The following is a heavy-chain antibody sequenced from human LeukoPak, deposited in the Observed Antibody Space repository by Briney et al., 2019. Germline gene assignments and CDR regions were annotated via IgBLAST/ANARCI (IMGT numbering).Heavy chain of an antibody. V-gene: IGHV3-30*18. CDR3: ANLYSSSHFDY. CDR1: GFTFSSYG. Sequence: PGGSLRLSCAASGFTFSSYGMHWVRQAPGKGLEWVAVISYDGSNKYYADSVKGRFTISRDNSKNTLYLQMNSLRAEDTAVYYCANLYSSSHFDYWGQGTLVTVSS. CDR2: ISYDGSNK. J-gene: IGHJ4*02. D-gene: IGHD6-13*01.